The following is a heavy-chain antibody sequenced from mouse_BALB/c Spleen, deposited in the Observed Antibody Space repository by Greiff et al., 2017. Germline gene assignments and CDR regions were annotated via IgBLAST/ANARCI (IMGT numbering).Heavy chain of an antibody. Sequence: EVMLVESGGGLVKPGGSLKLSCAASGFTFSDYYMYWVRQTPEKRLEWVATISDGGSYTYYPDSVKGRFTISRDNAKNNLYLQMSSLKSEDTAMYYCASYYGAYWGQGTLVTVSA. V-gene: IGHV5-4*02. CDR3: ASYYGAY. J-gene: IGHJ3*01. CDR1: GFTFSDYY. D-gene: IGHD1-1*01. CDR2: ISDGGSYT.